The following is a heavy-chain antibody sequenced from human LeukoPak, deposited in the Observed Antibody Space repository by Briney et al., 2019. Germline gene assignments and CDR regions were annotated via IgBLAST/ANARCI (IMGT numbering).Heavy chain of an antibody. CDR2: IIPIFGTA. V-gene: IGHV1-69*13. Sequence: SVKVSCKASGGTFSSYAISWVRRAPGQGLEWMGGIIPIFGTANYAQKFQGRVTITADESTSTAYMELSSLRSEDTAVYYCASRIAAAGRSEENWFDPWGQGTLVTVSS. J-gene: IGHJ5*02. D-gene: IGHD6-13*01. CDR1: GGTFSSYA. CDR3: ASRIAAAGRSEENWFDP.